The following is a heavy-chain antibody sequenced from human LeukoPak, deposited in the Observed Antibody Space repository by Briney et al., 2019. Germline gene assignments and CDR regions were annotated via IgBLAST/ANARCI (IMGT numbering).Heavy chain of an antibody. D-gene: IGHD2-21*02. V-gene: IGHV5-51*01. J-gene: IGHJ4*02. CDR3: ARRSITLDYYLDY. Sequence: GGSLEISCKGSGCSFNTYWIGWVRQMPGKGLEGMGIIYPGDSDTRYSPSFQGQVTISVDKSISTAYLQWSSLKASDTAMYYCARRSITLDYYLDYWGQGTLVTVSS. CDR2: IYPGDSDT. CDR1: GCSFNTYW.